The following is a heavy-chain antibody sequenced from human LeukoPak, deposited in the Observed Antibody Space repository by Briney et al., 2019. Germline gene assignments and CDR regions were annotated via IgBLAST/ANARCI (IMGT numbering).Heavy chain of an antibody. J-gene: IGHJ3*02. CDR2: INPSGGST. Sequence: ASVKVSCTASGYTFTSYYMHWVRQAPGQGLEWMGIINPSGGSTSYAQKFQGRVTITRDTSTSTVYMELSSLRSEDTAVYYCASRGYQLPPQSAFDIWGQGTMVTVSS. CDR3: ASRGYQLPPQSAFDI. CDR1: GYTFTSYY. D-gene: IGHD2-2*01. V-gene: IGHV1-46*01.